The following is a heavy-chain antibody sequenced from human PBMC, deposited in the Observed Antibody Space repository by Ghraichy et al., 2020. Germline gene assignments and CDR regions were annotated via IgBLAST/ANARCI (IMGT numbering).Heavy chain of an antibody. CDR2: IYYSGST. CDR1: GGSISSGGYY. V-gene: IGHV4-31*03. CDR3: ARAVAGYYYYYGMDV. Sequence: SETLSLTCTVSGGSISSGGYYWSWIRQHPGKGLEWIGYIYYSGSTYYNPSLKSRVTISVDTSKNQFSLKLSSVTAADTAVYYCARAVAGYYYYYGMDVWGQGTTVTVSS. D-gene: IGHD6-19*01. J-gene: IGHJ6*02.